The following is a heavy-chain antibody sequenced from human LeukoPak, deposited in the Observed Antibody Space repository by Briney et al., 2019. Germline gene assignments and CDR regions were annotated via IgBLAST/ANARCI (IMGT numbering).Heavy chain of an antibody. D-gene: IGHD3-3*01. J-gene: IGHJ4*02. V-gene: IGHV3-21*04. CDR3: ARAPGRFLEWLLPQYFDY. CDR1: GFTFSSYS. CDR2: ISSTSSRSSYM. Sequence: GGSLRLSCAASGFTFSSYSMNWVRQPPGKGLEWVSSISSTSSRSSYMYYADSVKGRFTISRDNAKNSLYLQMNSLRAEDTAVYYCARAPGRFLEWLLPQYFDYWGQGTLVTVSS.